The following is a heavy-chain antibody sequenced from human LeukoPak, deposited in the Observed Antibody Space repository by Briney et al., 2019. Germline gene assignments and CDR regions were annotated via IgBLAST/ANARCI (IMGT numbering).Heavy chain of an antibody. V-gene: IGHV3-21*01. Sequence: GGSLRLSCAASGFTFSRYKMNWVRQAPGKGLEWVSSISSTGNYIDYADSVKGRFTISRDNSKNTLYLQMNSLRAEDTAVYYCAREGNVVVPAGLDYWGQGTMVTVSS. CDR3: AREGNVVVPAGLDY. CDR1: GFTFSRYK. J-gene: IGHJ4*02. D-gene: IGHD2-2*01. CDR2: ISSTGNYI.